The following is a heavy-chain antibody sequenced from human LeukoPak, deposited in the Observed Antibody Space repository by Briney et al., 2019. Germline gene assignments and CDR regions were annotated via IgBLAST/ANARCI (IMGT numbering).Heavy chain of an antibody. CDR1: GGSFSGYY. CDR3: ARIRSRKWGFDY. V-gene: IGHV4-34*01. J-gene: IGHJ4*02. CDR2: INHSGST. D-gene: IGHD1-26*01. Sequence: SETLSLTCAVYGGSFSGYYWSWIRQPPGKGLEWIGEINHSGSTNYNPSLKSRVTISIDTSKNQFSLKLSSVTAADTAVYYCARIRSRKWGFDYWGQGTLVTVSS.